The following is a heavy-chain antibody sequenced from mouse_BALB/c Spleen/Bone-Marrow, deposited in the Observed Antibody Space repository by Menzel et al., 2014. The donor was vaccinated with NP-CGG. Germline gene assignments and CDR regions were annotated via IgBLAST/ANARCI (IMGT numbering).Heavy chain of an antibody. D-gene: IGHD2-1*01. CDR2: IRLKSNNYAT. CDR1: GFTFSNYW. J-gene: IGHJ4*01. Sequence: EVKLMESGGGLVQPGGSMKLSCVASGFTFSNYWMNWVRQSPEKGLEWVAEIRLKSNNYATHYAESVKGRFTIPRDDSKSSVYLQMNNLRAEDTGIYYCTRGIYYGNYYAMDYWGQGTSVTVSS. V-gene: IGHV6-6*02. CDR3: TRGIYYGNYYAMDY.